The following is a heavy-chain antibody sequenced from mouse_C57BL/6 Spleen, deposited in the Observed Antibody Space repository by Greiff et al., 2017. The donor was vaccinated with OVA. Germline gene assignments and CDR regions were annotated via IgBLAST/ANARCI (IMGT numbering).Heavy chain of an antibody. J-gene: IGHJ2*01. D-gene: IGHD1-1*02. Sequence: ESGPGLVKPSQSLSLTCSVTGYSITSGYYWNWIRQFPGNKLEWMGYISYDGSNNYNPSLKNRISITRDTSKNQVFLKLNSVTTEDTATYYCAREGRYYGSFDYWGQGTTLTVSS. CDR2: ISYDGSN. CDR1: GYSITSGYY. V-gene: IGHV3-6*01. CDR3: AREGRYYGSFDY.